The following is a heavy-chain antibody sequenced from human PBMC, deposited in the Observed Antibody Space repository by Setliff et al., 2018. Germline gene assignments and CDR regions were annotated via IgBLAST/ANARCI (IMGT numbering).Heavy chain of an antibody. V-gene: IGHV3-30*02. CDR1: GFPFDTYG. D-gene: IGHD3-22*01. Sequence: PGGSLRLSCVASGFPFDTYGMHWVRQAPGKGLEWVAFIRFDGINKYYADSVKGRFTISRDTPKNTFYLQMNSLRVDDTAVYYCTKELDYIDTSGFQGGYWGQGTLVTV. CDR3: TKELDYIDTSGFQGGY. J-gene: IGHJ4*02. CDR2: IRFDGINK.